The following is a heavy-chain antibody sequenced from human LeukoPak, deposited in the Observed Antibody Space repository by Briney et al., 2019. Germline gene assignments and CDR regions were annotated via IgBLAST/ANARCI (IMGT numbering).Heavy chain of an antibody. CDR2: INQDANET. D-gene: IGHD3-3*01. CDR1: GFTFSSYA. J-gene: IGHJ4*02. V-gene: IGHV3-7*01. CDR3: ARDPSPMDDFWSGYYGGADY. Sequence: GGPLRLSCAASGFTFSSYAMSWVRQAPGMGLEWVANINQDANETNYVASVKGRFTISRDNAKNSLYLQMNSLRAEDTAVYYCARDPSPMDDFWSGYYGGADYWGQGTLVIVSS.